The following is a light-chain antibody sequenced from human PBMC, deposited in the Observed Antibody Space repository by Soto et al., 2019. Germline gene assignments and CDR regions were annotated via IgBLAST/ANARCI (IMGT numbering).Light chain of an antibody. CDR1: QSISSY. J-gene: IGKJ5*01. CDR2: AAS. Sequence: DIQMTQSPSSLSASVGDRVTITCRASQSISSYLNWYQQKPGKAPKLLKYAASSLQSGVPSRFSRSGSGTHFTLTISNLQPEDFATYYCQQSYSTPITFGQGTRLEIK. CDR3: QQSYSTPIT. V-gene: IGKV1-39*01.